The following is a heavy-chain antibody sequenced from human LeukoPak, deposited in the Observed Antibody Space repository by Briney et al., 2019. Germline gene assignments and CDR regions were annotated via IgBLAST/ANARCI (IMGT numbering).Heavy chain of an antibody. CDR1: GGSFSGYY. J-gene: IGHJ6*03. Sequence: SSETLSLTCAVYGGSFSGYYWSWIRQPPGKGLEWIGEINHSGSTNYNPSLKSRVTISVDTSKNQFSLKLSSVTAADTAVYYCARGGIAAAGTDYYYMDVWGKGTTVTVSS. V-gene: IGHV4-34*01. D-gene: IGHD6-13*01. CDR2: INHSGST. CDR3: ARGGIAAAGTDYYYMDV.